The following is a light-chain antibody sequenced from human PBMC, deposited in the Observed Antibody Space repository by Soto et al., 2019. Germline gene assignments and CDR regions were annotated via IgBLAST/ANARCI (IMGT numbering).Light chain of an antibody. CDR2: AAS. CDR1: QSISTY. CDR3: QQSYSTPRT. V-gene: IGKV1-39*01. J-gene: IGKJ2*01. Sequence: DIQMTQSPSSLSASVGDRITITCRASQSISTYLNWYQQKPGKAPELLIYAASSLQSGVPSRFSGSGSGTDFTLTINSLQPEDFATYYCQQSYSTPRTFGQGTKLEIK.